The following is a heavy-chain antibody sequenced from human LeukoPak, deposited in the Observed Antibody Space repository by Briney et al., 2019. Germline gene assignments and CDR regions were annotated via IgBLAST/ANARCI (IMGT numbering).Heavy chain of an antibody. Sequence: PGGSLRLSCAASGFTFSSYWMSWVSQAPGKGLEWVANIKRDGSEKYYVDSVKGRFTISRDNAENSLYLQLNSLRAEDTAVYYCARARDYGSGKANAFDIWGQGTMVTVSS. J-gene: IGHJ3*02. D-gene: IGHD3-10*01. CDR2: IKRDGSEK. CDR1: GFTFSSYW. CDR3: ARARDYGSGKANAFDI. V-gene: IGHV3-7*05.